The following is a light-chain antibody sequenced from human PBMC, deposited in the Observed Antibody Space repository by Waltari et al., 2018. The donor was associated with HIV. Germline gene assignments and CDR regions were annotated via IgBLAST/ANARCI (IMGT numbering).Light chain of an antibody. V-gene: IGLV4-69*01. CDR1: SGHTTYA. Sequence: QVVLTQSPSASASLGASVTITCTLSSGHTTYAIAWHQQQPAKGPRFLMKVNSDGSLTKGDGIPARFSGSASGPERSLTISSLQSEDEGDYYCQTWGAGIVVFGGGTKLSVL. J-gene: IGLJ2*01. CDR3: QTWGAGIVV. CDR2: VNSDGSL.